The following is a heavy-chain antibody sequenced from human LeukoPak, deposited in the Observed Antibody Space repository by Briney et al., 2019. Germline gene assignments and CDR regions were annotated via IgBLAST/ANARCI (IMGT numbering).Heavy chain of an antibody. Sequence: SVKVSCKAPGGTFSSYAISWVRQAPGQGLEWMGGIIPIFGTANYAQKFQGRVTITADESTSTAYMELSSLRSEDTAVYYCARAVSLGGVIAAFDYWGQGTLVTVSS. J-gene: IGHJ4*02. CDR2: IIPIFGTA. CDR3: ARAVSLGGVIAAFDY. D-gene: IGHD3-16*02. CDR1: GGTFSSYA. V-gene: IGHV1-69*13.